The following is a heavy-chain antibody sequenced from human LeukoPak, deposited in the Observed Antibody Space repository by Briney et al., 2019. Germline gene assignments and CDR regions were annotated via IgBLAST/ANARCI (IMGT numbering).Heavy chain of an antibody. D-gene: IGHD3-16*01. CDR2: ISYDGSNK. V-gene: IGHV3-30-3*01. J-gene: IGHJ4*02. Sequence: GRSLILSCAASGFTFSSYAMHWVRQAPGKGLEWVAVISYDGSNKYYADSVKGRFTISRDNSKNTLYLQMNSLRAEDTAVYYCARVMSDDLDYWGQGTLVTVSS. CDR1: GFTFSSYA. CDR3: ARVMSDDLDY.